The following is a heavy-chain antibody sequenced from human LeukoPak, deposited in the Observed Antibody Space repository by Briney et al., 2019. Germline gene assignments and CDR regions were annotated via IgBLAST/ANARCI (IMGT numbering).Heavy chain of an antibody. J-gene: IGHJ4*02. CDR2: INPNSGGT. V-gene: IGHV1-2*02. CDR3: ASHTPNIDDSSGQTFDY. D-gene: IGHD3-22*01. CDR1: GYTFTSYY. Sequence: GASVKVSCKASGYTFTSYYMHWVRQAPGQGLEWMGWINPNSGGTNYAQKFQGRVTMTRDTSISTAYMELSRLRSDDTAVYYCASHTPNIDDSSGQTFDYWGQGTLVTVSS.